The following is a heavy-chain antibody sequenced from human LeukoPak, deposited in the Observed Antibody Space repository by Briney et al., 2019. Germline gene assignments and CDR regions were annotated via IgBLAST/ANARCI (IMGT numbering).Heavy chain of an antibody. CDR2: IYYSGST. Sequence: SETLSLTCTVSGGSISSGDYYWSWIRQPPGKGLEWIGYIYYSGSTYYNPSLKSRVTISVDTSKNQFSLKLSSVTAADTAVYYCARASRYCSGGSCYYFDYWGQGTLVTVSS. J-gene: IGHJ4*02. CDR1: GGSISSGDYY. V-gene: IGHV4-30-4*01. CDR3: ARASRYCSGGSCYYFDY. D-gene: IGHD2-15*01.